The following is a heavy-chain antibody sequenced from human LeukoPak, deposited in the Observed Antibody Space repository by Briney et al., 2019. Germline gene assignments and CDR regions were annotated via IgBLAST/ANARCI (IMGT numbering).Heavy chain of an antibody. D-gene: IGHD2-15*01. CDR2: ISYDGSNK. CDR3: ARDYCSGGSCYSVGY. V-gene: IGHV3-30-3*01. Sequence: GRSLRLSCAASGFTFSSYAMHWVRQAPGKGLEWVAVISYDGSNKYYADSVKGRFTISRDNSKNTLYLQMNSLRAEDTAVYYCARDYCSGGSCYSVGYWGQGTLVTVSS. J-gene: IGHJ4*02. CDR1: GFTFSSYA.